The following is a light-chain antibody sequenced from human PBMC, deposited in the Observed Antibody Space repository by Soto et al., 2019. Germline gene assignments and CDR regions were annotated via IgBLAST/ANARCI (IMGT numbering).Light chain of an antibody. V-gene: IGKV3-20*01. CDR1: QSVSSSY. Sequence: EIVLTQSPGTLSLSPGERATLSCRASQSVSSSYLAWYQQKPGQAPRLLIYGALSRATGIPDRFSGSGSGTDITLTISRLEPEDFAVYYCQQYGSSPLTFGGGTKVEIK. CDR3: QQYGSSPLT. J-gene: IGKJ4*01. CDR2: GAL.